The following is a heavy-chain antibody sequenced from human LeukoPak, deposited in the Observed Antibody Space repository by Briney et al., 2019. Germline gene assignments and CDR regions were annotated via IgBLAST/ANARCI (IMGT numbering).Heavy chain of an antibody. J-gene: IGHJ4*02. V-gene: IGHV1-69*04. CDR1: GGTSSSFV. CDR2: IIPIINKA. Sequence: ASVKVSCKASGGTSSSFVFNWVRQAPGQGLEWMGRIIPIINKANYAQKFQGRVTITADKSTSTAYMEPSSLRSDDTAVYYCARDRGRAAAGTVPLETGGADYWGQGTQVTVSS. D-gene: IGHD6-13*01. CDR3: ARDRGRAAAGTVPLETGGADY.